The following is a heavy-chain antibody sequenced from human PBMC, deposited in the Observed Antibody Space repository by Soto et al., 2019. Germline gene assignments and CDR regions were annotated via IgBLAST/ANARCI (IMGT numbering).Heavy chain of an antibody. D-gene: IGHD2-15*01. J-gene: IGHJ6*02. V-gene: IGHV3-9*01. CDR1: GFTFDDYA. CDR3: ATTPPGDYYGMDV. Sequence: GGSLRFSCAASGFTFDDYAMHWVRQAPGKGLEWVSGISWNSGSIGYADSVKGRFTISRDNAKNSLYLQMNSLRAEDTALYYCATTPPGDYYGMDVWGQGTTVTVSS. CDR2: ISWNSGSI.